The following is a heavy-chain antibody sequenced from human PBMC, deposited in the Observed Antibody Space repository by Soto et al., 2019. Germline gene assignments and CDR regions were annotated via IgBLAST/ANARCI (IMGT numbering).Heavy chain of an antibody. J-gene: IGHJ5*02. CDR3: VKDRAGVTVTTNWFDP. CDR2: ISYDGSNK. CDR1: GFTFSSYG. D-gene: IGHD4-17*01. V-gene: IGHV3-30*18. Sequence: QVQLVESGGGVVQPGRSLRLSCAASGFTFSSYGMHWVRQAPGKGLEWVAVISYDGSNKYYADSVKGRFTISRDNSKNTLYLQMNSLRAEDTAVYYCVKDRAGVTVTTNWFDPWGQGTLVTVSS.